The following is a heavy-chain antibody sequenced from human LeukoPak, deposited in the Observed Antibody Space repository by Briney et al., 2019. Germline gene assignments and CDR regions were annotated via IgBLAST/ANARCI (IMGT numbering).Heavy chain of an antibody. Sequence: SETLSLTCGVSGASISSSNWWSWVRQPPGKGLEWIGEIYHSGRTNYNPSLKSRITISVDKSKNQFSLKLSSVTAADTAVYYCARVSYYYGSGSFPDYWGQGTLVTVSS. CDR2: IYHSGRT. V-gene: IGHV4-4*02. CDR1: GASISSSNW. CDR3: ARVSYYYGSGSFPDY. J-gene: IGHJ4*02. D-gene: IGHD3-10*01.